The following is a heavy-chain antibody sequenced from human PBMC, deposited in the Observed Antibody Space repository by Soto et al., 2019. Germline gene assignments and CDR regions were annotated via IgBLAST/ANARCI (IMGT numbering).Heavy chain of an antibody. V-gene: IGHV1-69*06. CDR3: GLRRVSVDTAMVIVYYYYGMDV. D-gene: IGHD5-18*01. J-gene: IGHJ6*02. Sequence: QVQLVQSGAEVKKPGSSVKVSCKASGGTFSSYAISWVRQAPGQGLEWMGGIIPIFGTANYAQKFQGRVTITADKSTSTAHMELSSLRSEDTAVYYCGLRRVSVDTAMVIVYYYYGMDVWGQGTTVTVSS. CDR1: GGTFSSYA. CDR2: IIPIFGTA.